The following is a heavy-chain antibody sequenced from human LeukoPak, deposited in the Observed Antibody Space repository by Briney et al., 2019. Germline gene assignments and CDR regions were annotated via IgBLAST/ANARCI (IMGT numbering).Heavy chain of an antibody. V-gene: IGHV4-4*02. CDR2: IYHSGST. CDR3: ARAISFAEYSIQFNAFDI. D-gene: IGHD6-6*01. J-gene: IGHJ3*02. CDR1: GGSISSSNW. Sequence: SETLSLTCAVSGGSISSSNWWSWVRQPPGKGLEWIGEIYHSGSTNYNPSLKSRVTISVDKSKNQFSLKLSSVTAADTAVYYCARAISFAEYSIQFNAFDIWGQGTMVTVSS.